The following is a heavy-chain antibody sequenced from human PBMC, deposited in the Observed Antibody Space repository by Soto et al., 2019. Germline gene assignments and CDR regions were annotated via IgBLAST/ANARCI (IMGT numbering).Heavy chain of an antibody. D-gene: IGHD2-15*01. CDR2: IYYSGST. J-gene: IGHJ4*02. V-gene: IGHV4-31*03. Sequence: SETLSLTCTVSGGYISSGGYYWSWIRQHPGKGLERIGYIYYSGSTYYNPSLKSRVTISVDTSKNQFSLKLSSVTAADTAVYYCARGGPVYCSGGSCSEPYYFDYWGQGTLVTVSS. CDR1: GGYISSGGYY. CDR3: ARGGPVYCSGGSCSEPYYFDY.